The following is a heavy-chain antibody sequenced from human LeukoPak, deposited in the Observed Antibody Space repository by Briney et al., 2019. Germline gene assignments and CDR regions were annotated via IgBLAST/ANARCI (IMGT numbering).Heavy chain of an antibody. CDR1: GFTFSSYG. CDR2: ISSGGGST. Sequence: PGGSLRLSCAASGFTFSSYGMSWVRQAPGKALEWVSGISSGGGSTHYADSVKGRFTISRDNSKNTLYLEMSSLRAEDTAVYYCARGAEDYFDYWGQGTLVTVSS. J-gene: IGHJ4*02. CDR3: ARGAEDYFDY. V-gene: IGHV3-23*01.